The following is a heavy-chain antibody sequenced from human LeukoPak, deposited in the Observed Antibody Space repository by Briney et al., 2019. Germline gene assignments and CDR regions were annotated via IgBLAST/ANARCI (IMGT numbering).Heavy chain of an antibody. V-gene: IGHV3-23*01. CDR2: ISGSGGST. Sequence: GGSLRLSCAASGFTFSSYAMSWVRQAPGKGLEWVSAISGSGGSTYYADSVKGRFTISRDNSKNTLYLQMNSLRAEDTAVYYCAKARLASAAGTQDFDYWGQGTLVTVSS. CDR1: GFTFSSYA. CDR3: AKARLASAAGTQDFDY. J-gene: IGHJ4*02. D-gene: IGHD6-13*01.